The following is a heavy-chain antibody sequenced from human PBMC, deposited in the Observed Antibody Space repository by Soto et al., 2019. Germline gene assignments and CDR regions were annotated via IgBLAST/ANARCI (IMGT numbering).Heavy chain of an antibody. V-gene: IGHV3-64*01. CDR2: ITSNGGST. J-gene: IGHJ5*02. Sequence: GSLSLSCAASGFTFSSYGMHWVRQAPGKGLEHVSSITSNGGSTFYANSVKGRFTISRDNSKNTLYLQMGSLRAEDMAVYYCSRGDSSSLARPFHLWGPGTLVS. D-gene: IGHD6-13*01. CDR3: SRGDSSSLARPFHL. CDR1: GFTFSSYG.